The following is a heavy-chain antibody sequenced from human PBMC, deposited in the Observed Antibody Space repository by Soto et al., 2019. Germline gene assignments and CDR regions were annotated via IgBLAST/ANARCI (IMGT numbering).Heavy chain of an antibody. CDR2: IYYSGST. J-gene: IGHJ4*02. CDR1: GGSISSGGYY. CDR3: ARVSSRPPGVDY. Sequence: PSETLSLTCTVSGGSISSGGYYWSWIRQHPGKGLEWIGYIYYSGSTYYNPSLKSRVTISVDTSKNQFSLKLSSVTAADTAVYYCARVSSRPPGVDYWGQGILVTVSS. D-gene: IGHD6-13*01. V-gene: IGHV4-31*03.